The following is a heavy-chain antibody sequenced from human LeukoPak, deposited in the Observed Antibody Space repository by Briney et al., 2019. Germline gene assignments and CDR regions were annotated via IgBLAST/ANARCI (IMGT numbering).Heavy chain of an antibody. CDR3: VGAAADTTPRP. CDR1: GFTLSNYW. CDR2: VSNDGSST. Sequence: GESLKISCAASGFTLSNYWMHWVRQGPGKGLVWVSRVSNDGSSTAYADSVRGRFTISGDNAKNTLYLQMNSLRAEDTAVYYCVGAAADTTPRPWGQGTLVTVSS. J-gene: IGHJ4*02. D-gene: IGHD6-13*01. V-gene: IGHV3-74*01.